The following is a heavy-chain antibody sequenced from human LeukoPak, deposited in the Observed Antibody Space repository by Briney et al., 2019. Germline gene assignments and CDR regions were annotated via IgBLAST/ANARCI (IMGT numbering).Heavy chain of an antibody. Sequence: PGGSLRLSCAASGFTFSNAAMHWVRQAPGKGLEYISGISSNGGSTYYAKSVKGRFSISRDNSKNTLFLQMGSLRAEDTAVYYCARELPGQYNWFLDLWGRGTLVTVSS. V-gene: IGHV3-64*01. CDR2: ISSNGGST. CDR1: GFTFSNAA. J-gene: IGHJ2*01. CDR3: ARELPGQYNWFLDL. D-gene: IGHD1-1*01.